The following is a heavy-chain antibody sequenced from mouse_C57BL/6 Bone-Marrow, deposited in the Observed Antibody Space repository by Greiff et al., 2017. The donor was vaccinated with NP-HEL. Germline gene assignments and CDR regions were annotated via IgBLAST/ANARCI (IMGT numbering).Heavy chain of an antibody. D-gene: IGHD3-2*02. Sequence: VQLQQSGAELAKPGASVKLSCKASGYTFTSYWMHWVKQRPGQGLEWIGNINPSSGYTKYNQKFKDKATLTADKSSSTAYMQLSSLTYEDSAVYYCASLRQLRLRWAMDYWGQGTSVTVSS. CDR1: GYTFTSYW. V-gene: IGHV1-7*01. CDR3: ASLRQLRLRWAMDY. CDR2: INPSSGYT. J-gene: IGHJ4*01.